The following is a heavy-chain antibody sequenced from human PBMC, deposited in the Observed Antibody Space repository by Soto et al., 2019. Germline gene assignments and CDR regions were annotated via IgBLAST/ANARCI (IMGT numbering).Heavy chain of an antibody. Sequence: PSETLSLTCSVSGGFISSSSYYWGWIRQPPGKGLEWIGSIYYSGSTYYNPSLKTRVTISADTSKNRFSLKLNSVTASDTAVYYCASLDHYDISGIMGPDFWGQGTVVTVSS. CDR1: GGFISSSSYY. J-gene: IGHJ4*02. D-gene: IGHD3-22*01. CDR3: ASLDHYDISGIMGPDF. V-gene: IGHV4-39*01. CDR2: IYYSGST.